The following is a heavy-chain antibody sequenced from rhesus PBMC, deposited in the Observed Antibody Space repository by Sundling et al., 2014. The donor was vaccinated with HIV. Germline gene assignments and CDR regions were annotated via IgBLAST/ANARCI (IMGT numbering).Heavy chain of an antibody. J-gene: IGHJ6*01. CDR1: GFTFSSYG. CDR2: INSGGGST. D-gene: IGHD4-29*01. CDR3: AKDYVSVGYGSNYGLDS. V-gene: IGHV3S42*01. Sequence: EVQLVETGGGLVQPGGSLKLSCAASGFTFSSYGVSWVRQAPGKGLEWVSAINSGGGSTYYADSVKGRFTISRDNSKNTLSLQMNSLRAEDTAVYYCAKDYVSVGYGSNYGLDSWGQGVVVTVSS.